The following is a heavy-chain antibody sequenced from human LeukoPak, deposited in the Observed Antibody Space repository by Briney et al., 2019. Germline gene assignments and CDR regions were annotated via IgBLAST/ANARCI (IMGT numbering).Heavy chain of an antibody. CDR2: IYDSGST. Sequence: SETLSLTCAVYGGSFSYYYWGWIRQPPGKGLEWIGSIYDSGSTYYNPSLKSRVTISVDTSKNQFSLKLNSVTAADTAVYYCARVGDAWGQGTLVTVSS. V-gene: IGHV4-34*01. D-gene: IGHD3-16*01. J-gene: IGHJ5*02. CDR3: ARVGDA. CDR1: GGSFSYYY.